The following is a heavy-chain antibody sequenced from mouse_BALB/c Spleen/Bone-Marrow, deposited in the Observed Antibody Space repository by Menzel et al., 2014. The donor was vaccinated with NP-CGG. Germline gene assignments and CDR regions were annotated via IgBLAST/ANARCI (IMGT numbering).Heavy chain of an antibody. CDR3: ARALYGSSYGFAY. CDR1: GFTFSDYY. CDR2: ISDGGSYT. Sequence: DVMLVESGGGLVKPGGSLKLSCAASGFTFSDYYMYWVRQTPEKRLEWVATISDGGSYTYYPDSVKGRFTISRDNAKNNLYLQMSSLKSEDTAMYYCARALYGSSYGFAYWGQGTLVTVSA. D-gene: IGHD1-1*01. V-gene: IGHV5-4*02. J-gene: IGHJ3*01.